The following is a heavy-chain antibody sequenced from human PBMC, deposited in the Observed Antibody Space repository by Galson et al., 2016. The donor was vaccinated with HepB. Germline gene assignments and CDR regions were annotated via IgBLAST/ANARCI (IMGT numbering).Heavy chain of an antibody. D-gene: IGHD1-26*01. Sequence: SETLSLTCSLSGGSINGGGYYWTWIRQFPGKGLEWIGEMFHSGSTTYNPSLKSRVTISIDKSKNQFSLKVNSVTAADTAIYYCAKTSAGELLTGIDHWGQGTLVTVSS. CDR2: MFHSGST. V-gene: IGHV4-39*07. CDR3: AKTSAGELLTGIDH. CDR1: GGSINGGGYY. J-gene: IGHJ4*02.